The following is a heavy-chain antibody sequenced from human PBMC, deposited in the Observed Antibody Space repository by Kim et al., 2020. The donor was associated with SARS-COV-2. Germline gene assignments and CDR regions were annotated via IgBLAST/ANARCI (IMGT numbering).Heavy chain of an antibody. D-gene: IGHD6-19*01. J-gene: IGHJ4*02. CDR3: AREPGYSSGWYGDY. Sequence: ADSVKGRFTISRDNSKNTLYLQMNSLRAEDTAVYYCAREPGYSSGWYGDYWGQGTLVTVSS. V-gene: IGHV3-66*01.